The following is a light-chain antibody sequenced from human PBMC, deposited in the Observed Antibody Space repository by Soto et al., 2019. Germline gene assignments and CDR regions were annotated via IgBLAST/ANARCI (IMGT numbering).Light chain of an antibody. V-gene: IGLV1-40*01. CDR3: QSYDSSLSVSYV. CDR1: ISKIRAGYD. CDR2: VNI. J-gene: IGLJ1*01. Sequence: QSVLTQPPSVSWAPGPRVTISFTGSISKIRAGYDLHWYQHLPVTAPKLLIYVNINRPSGVPDRLSRYKSGTSASLAITGLQAEDEADYYCQSYDSSLSVSYVFGTGTKVTVL.